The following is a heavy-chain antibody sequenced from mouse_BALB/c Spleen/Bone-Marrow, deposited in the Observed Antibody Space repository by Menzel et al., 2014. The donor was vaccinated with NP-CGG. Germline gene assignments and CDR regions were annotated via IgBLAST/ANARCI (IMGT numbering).Heavy chain of an antibody. CDR3: ARDYGSRIYAMDY. CDR2: ISTYSGNT. D-gene: IGHD1-1*01. V-gene: IGHV1-67*01. CDR1: GYTFTDYA. Sequence: QVQLQQPGPELVRPGVSVKISCKGSGYTFTDYAMHWVKQSHAKSLEWIGVISTYSGNTSYNQKFKGKATMTVDKSSSTAYMELARLTSEDSAIYYCARDYGSRIYAMDYWGQGTSVTVSS. J-gene: IGHJ4*01.